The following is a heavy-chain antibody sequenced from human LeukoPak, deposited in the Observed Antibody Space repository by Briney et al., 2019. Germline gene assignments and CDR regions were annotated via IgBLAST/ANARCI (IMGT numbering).Heavy chain of an antibody. D-gene: IGHD2-15*01. CDR3: ARVLYYCSGGSCYDAFDI. CDR1: GGSFSGYY. CDR2: INHSGST. V-gene: IGHV4-34*01. J-gene: IGHJ3*02. Sequence: SETLSLTCAVYGGSFSGYYWSWIRQPPGKGLEWIGEINHSGSTNYNPSLKSRVTISVDTSKNQFSLKLSSVTAADTAVYYCARVLYYCSGGSCYDAFDIWGQGTMVTVSS.